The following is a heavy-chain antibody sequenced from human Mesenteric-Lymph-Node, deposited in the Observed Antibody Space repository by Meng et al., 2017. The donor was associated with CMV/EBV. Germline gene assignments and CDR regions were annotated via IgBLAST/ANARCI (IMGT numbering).Heavy chain of an antibody. J-gene: IGHJ5*02. CDR2: INPNSGGT. V-gene: IGHV1-2*06. CDR1: GYTFIGYY. D-gene: IGHD3-10*01. CDR3: ARDKSLMVRGVDNWFDP. Sequence: GYTFIGYYMNWGRQAPGQGREWMGRINPNSGGTNYAQNFQGRVTMTRDTSINTAYMELSRLRSDDTAVYYCARDKSLMVRGVDNWFDPWGREPWSPSPQ.